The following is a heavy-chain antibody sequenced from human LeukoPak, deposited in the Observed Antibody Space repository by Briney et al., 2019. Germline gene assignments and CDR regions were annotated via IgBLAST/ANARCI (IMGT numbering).Heavy chain of an antibody. CDR3: ARLMGSYGSDY. V-gene: IGHV4-39*01. J-gene: IGHJ4*02. D-gene: IGHD5-18*01. CDR1: GGSISSNSYY. CDR2: IYDSGST. Sequence: SETLSLTCTVSGGSISSNSYYWGWIRQPPGKGLEWLGSIYDSGSTYYNPSLKSRVTIAVDTSKNQFSLKLSSVTAADTAVYYCARLMGSYGSDYWGQGTLVTVSS.